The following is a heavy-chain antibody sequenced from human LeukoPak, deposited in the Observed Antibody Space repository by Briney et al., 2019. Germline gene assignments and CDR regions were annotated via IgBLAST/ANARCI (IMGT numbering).Heavy chain of an antibody. CDR2: IYYSGST. V-gene: IGHV4-59*08. D-gene: IGHD6-13*01. CDR1: GGSISGYY. J-gene: IGHJ4*02. CDR3: ARNTGRRYSSSWTPFDY. Sequence: PSETLSLTCTVSGGSISGYYWSWIRQPPGKGLEWIGYIYYSGSTNYNPSLKSRVTISVDTSKNQFSLKLSSVTAADTAVYYCARNTGRRYSSSWTPFDYWGQGTLVTVSS.